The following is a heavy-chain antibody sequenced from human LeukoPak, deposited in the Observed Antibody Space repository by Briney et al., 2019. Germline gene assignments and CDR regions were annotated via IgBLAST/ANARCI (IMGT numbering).Heavy chain of an antibody. J-gene: IGHJ3*02. CDR1: GGSISSGSYY. CDR3: ARTPDAFDI. V-gene: IGHV4-61*02. CDR2: IYTGGST. Sequence: KPSETLSLTCAVSGGSISSGSYYWSWIRQPAGKGLEWIGRIYTGGSTNYNPSLKSRVTMSVDTSKSQFSLKLSSVTAADTAVYYCARTPDAFDIWGQGTMVTVSS.